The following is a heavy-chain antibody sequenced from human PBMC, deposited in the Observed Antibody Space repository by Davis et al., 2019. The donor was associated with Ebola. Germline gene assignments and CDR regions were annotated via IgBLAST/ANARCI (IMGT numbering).Heavy chain of an antibody. Sequence: SETLSLTCSVSGGSIRSSNYYCSWVRQPPGKGLEWVGSIFYSGTTYFNPSLSSRVAVSVDTSKNHVSLKLSSVTAADTAIYYCAIQVVGATRVFDFWGQGTLVTVSS. V-gene: IGHV4-39*02. J-gene: IGHJ4*02. CDR3: AIQVVGATRVFDF. CDR1: GGSIRSSNYY. CDR2: IFYSGTT. D-gene: IGHD1-26*01.